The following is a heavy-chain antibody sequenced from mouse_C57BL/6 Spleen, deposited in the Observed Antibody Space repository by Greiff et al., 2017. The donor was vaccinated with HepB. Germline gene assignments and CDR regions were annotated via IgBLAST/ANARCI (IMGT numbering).Heavy chain of an antibody. CDR3: ARGGYDGYYGDATDY. Sequence: LVESGAELVRPGTSVKVSCKASGYAFTNYLIEWVKQRPGQGLEWIGVINPGSGGTNYNEKFKGKATLPADKSSSTAYMQLCSLTSEDSAVYFCARGGYDGYYGDATDYWGQGTSVTVSS. J-gene: IGHJ4*01. D-gene: IGHD2-3*01. CDR2: INPGSGGT. V-gene: IGHV1-54*01. CDR1: GYAFTNYL.